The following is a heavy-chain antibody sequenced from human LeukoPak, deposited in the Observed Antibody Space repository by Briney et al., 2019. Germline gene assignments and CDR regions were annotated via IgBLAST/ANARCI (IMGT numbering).Heavy chain of an antibody. CDR2: IIPIFGIA. J-gene: IGHJ4*02. V-gene: IGHV1-69*04. Sequence: ASVKVSCKASGGTFSSYAISWVRQAPGLGLEWMGRIIPIFGIANYAQKFQGRVTITADKSTSTAYMELSSLRSEDTAVYYCARESEQQLVDYWGQGTLVTVSS. CDR1: GGTFSSYA. CDR3: ARESEQQLVDY. D-gene: IGHD6-13*01.